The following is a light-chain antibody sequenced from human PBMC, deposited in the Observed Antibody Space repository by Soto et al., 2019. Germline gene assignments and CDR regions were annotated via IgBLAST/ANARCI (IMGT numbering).Light chain of an antibody. CDR3: GTWDSSLSVGVV. V-gene: IGLV1-51*01. CDR2: DNN. Sequence: QSVLTQPPSVSAAPGQKVTISCSGSSSNIGNNYVSWYQQLPGTAPTLLIYDNNKRPSGIPDRFSGSKSGTSATLGITGLQTGDEADYYCGTWDSSLSVGVVFGGGTKLTVL. CDR1: SSNIGNNY. J-gene: IGLJ2*01.